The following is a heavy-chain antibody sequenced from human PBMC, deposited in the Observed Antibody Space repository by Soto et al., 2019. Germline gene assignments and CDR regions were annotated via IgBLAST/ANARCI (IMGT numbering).Heavy chain of an antibody. Sequence: GGSLRLSCAASGFTFSSYAMHWVRQAPGKGLEWVAVISYDGSNKYYADSVKGRFTISRDNSKNTLYLQMNSLRAEETAVYYCARTWFATVVTKEVPYYYGMDVWGQGTTVTVSS. V-gene: IGHV3-30-3*01. CDR3: ARTWFATVVTKEVPYYYGMDV. D-gene: IGHD4-17*01. CDR1: GFTFSSYA. CDR2: ISYDGSNK. J-gene: IGHJ6*02.